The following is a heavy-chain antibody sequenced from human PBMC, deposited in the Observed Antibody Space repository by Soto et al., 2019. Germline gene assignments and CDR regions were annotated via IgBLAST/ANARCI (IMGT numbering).Heavy chain of an antibody. CDR2: TFYRSTWHN. D-gene: IGHD3-10*01. CDR3: ARETTRVRGAINDFDY. V-gene: IGHV6-1*01. Sequence: SQTLSLTCAISGDSVSSNNAAWNWIRQSPSRGLEWLGRTFYRSTWHNDYAESIKTRILIDPDTSKNQFSLHLNSVTPEDVAVYFCARETTRVRGAINDFDYWGQGTLVTVSS. CDR1: GDSVSSNNAA. J-gene: IGHJ4*02.